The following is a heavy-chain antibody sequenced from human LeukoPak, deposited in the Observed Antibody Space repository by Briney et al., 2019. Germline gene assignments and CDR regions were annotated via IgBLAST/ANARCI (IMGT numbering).Heavy chain of an antibody. CDR1: GFTFSSYA. CDR3: ITMVRGALPYYYYYYYMDV. D-gene: IGHD3-10*01. J-gene: IGHJ6*03. V-gene: IGHV3-23*01. Sequence: GGSLRLSCAASGFTFSSYAMSWVRQAPGKGLEWVSAISGSGGSTYYADSVKGRFTISRDNSKNTLYLQMNSLRAEDTAVYYCITMVRGALPYYYYYYYMDVWGKGTTVTISS. CDR2: ISGSGGST.